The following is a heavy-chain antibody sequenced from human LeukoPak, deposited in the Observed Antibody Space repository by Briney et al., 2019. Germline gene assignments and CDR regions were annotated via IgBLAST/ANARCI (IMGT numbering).Heavy chain of an antibody. Sequence: GGSLRLSCAASGFTFSSYAMSWVRQAPGEGLEWVSAISGSGGSTYYADSVKGRFTISRDTSKNTLYLQMNSLRAEDTAIYYCAKSNLPYSSGWYYFDYWGQGTLVTVSS. D-gene: IGHD6-19*01. CDR3: AKSNLPYSSGWYYFDY. CDR2: ISGSGGST. V-gene: IGHV3-23*01. CDR1: GFTFSSYA. J-gene: IGHJ4*02.